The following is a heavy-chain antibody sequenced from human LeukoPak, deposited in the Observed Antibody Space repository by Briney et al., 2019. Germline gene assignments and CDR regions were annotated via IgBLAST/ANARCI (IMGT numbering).Heavy chain of an antibody. CDR3: ARDEGIYNCGGDCLETAFDI. D-gene: IGHD2-21*02. J-gene: IGHJ3*02. CDR2: IIPIFGTA. V-gene: IGHV1-69*05. CDR1: GGTFTSYA. Sequence: GASVKVSCKASGGTFTSYAISWVRQAPGQGLEWMGRIIPIFGTANYAQKLQGRVTITTDESTSTAYMELSSLRSEDTAVYYCARDEGIYNCGGDCLETAFDIWGQGTMVTVSS.